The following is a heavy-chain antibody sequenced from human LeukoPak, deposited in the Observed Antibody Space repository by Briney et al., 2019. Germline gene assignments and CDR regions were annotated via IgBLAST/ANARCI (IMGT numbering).Heavy chain of an antibody. CDR2: ISSSSSTI. CDR1: GFTFSSYS. J-gene: IGHJ5*02. CDR3: ARDGYGWFDP. Sequence: PGGSLRLSCAASGFTFSSYSKNWVRQAPGKGLEWVSYISSSSSTIYYADSVKGRFTISRDNAKNSLYLQMNSLRAEDTAVYYCARDGYGWFDPWGQGTLVTVSS. V-gene: IGHV3-48*01. D-gene: IGHD5-18*01.